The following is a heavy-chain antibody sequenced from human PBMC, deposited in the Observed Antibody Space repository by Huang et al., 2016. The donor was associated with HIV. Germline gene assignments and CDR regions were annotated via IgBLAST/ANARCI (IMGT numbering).Heavy chain of an antibody. CDR3: ARRGLYYDSSAYSFDY. CDR2: INIAKGLP. J-gene: IGHJ4*02. CDR1: GYSFTKYA. D-gene: IGHD3-22*01. V-gene: IGHV1-3*04. Sequence: QVQLVQSGPEVKKPGASVEVSCKASGYSFTKYAMHWVRQAPGQRPEWMGWINIAKGLPKYSQDFHGRVTMPRDTSANTAYMVLSSLASEDTAVYYCARRGLYYDSSAYSFDYWGQGTLVTVSS.